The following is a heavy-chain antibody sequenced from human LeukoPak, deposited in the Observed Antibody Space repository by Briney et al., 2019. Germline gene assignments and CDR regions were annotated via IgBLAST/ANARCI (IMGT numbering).Heavy chain of an antibody. CDR3: ARDLSPSSGYYDAFDI. V-gene: IGHV4-38-2*02. D-gene: IGHD3-22*01. CDR2: IYHCGST. J-gene: IGHJ3*02. CDR1: GYSISSGYY. Sequence: PSETLSLACTVSGYSISSGYYWGWIRQPPGKGLEWIGSIYHCGSTYYNPSLKSRVTISVDTSKNQFSLKLSSVTAADTAVYYCARDLSPSSGYYDAFDIWGQGTMVTVSS.